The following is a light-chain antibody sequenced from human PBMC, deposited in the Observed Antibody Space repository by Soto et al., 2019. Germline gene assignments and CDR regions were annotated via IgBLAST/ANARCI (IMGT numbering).Light chain of an antibody. CDR1: SNDVGSYNL. Sequence: QSALTQPASVSGSPGQSITISCTGTSNDVGSYNLVSWYQQHPGKAPKVMIYEGSKRPSGVSNRFSGSKSGNTASLTISGLQAEDEADYYCCSYASITTWVFGGGTKVTV. CDR2: EGS. CDR3: CSYASITTWV. J-gene: IGLJ3*02. V-gene: IGLV2-23*01.